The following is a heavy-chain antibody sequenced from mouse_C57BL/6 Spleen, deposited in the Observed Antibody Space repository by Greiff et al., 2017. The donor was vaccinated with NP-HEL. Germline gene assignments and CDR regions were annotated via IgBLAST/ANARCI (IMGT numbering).Heavy chain of an antibody. CDR1: GFTFSSYG. D-gene: IGHD2-4*01. CDR2: ISSGGSYT. Sequence: EVQGVESGGDLVKPGGSLKLSCAASGFTFSSYGMSWVRQTPDKRLEWVATISSGGSYTYYPDSVKGRFTISRDNAKNTLYLQMSSLKSEDTAMYYCARRGITTLDYWGQGTTLTVSS. J-gene: IGHJ2*01. CDR3: ARRGITTLDY. V-gene: IGHV5-6*01.